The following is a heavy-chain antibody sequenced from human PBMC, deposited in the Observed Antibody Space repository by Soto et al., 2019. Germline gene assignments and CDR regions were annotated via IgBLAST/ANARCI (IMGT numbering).Heavy chain of an antibody. V-gene: IGHV3-9*01. CDR3: GNLRGYDYDKF. J-gene: IGHJ4*02. Sequence: ELQLVESGGGLVQPGRSLRLSCAASGFTFADYAMYWVRQAPGKGLEWVSGISWNSNYKWYADSVKGRFTISRDNAKNSLDLHMNSLRTEDTAIYYCGNLRGYDYDKFWGLGTLVTVSS. D-gene: IGHD5-12*01. CDR1: GFTFADYA. CDR2: ISWNSNYK.